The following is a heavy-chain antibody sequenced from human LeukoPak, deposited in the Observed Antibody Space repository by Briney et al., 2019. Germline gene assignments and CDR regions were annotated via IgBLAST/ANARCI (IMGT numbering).Heavy chain of an antibody. CDR3: AKDPSYDSSGYYFADAFDI. CDR2: ISGSGGST. Sequence: PGGSLRLSCAASGFTFSSYAMSWVRQAPGKGLEWVSAISGSGGSTYYADSVKGRFTISRDNSKNTLYLQMNSLRAEDTAVYYCAKDPSYDSSGYYFADAFDIWGQGTMVTVSS. CDR1: GFTFSSYA. J-gene: IGHJ3*02. D-gene: IGHD3-22*01. V-gene: IGHV3-23*01.